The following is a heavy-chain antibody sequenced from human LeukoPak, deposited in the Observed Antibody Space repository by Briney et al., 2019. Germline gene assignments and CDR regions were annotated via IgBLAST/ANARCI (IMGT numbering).Heavy chain of an antibody. CDR3: ARATWPGGNPSGAFDI. D-gene: IGHD4-23*01. CDR2: INPSGGRT. CDR1: GYTFTNYH. V-gene: IGHV1-46*01. J-gene: IGHJ3*02. Sequence: GASVKVSCKASGYTFTNYHLHWVRQAPGQGLEWMGIINPSGGRTSYAQEDQERGSMTRDTSTSTVYMALNSLRSEDTAVYYCARATWPGGNPSGAFDIWGQGAMVTVSS.